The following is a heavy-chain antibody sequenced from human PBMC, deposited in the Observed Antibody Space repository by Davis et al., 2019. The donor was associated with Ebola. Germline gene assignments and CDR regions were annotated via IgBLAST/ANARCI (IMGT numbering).Heavy chain of an antibody. CDR1: GFTFSSYA. V-gene: IGHV3-23*01. D-gene: IGHD4-17*01. Sequence: GGSLRLSCAASGFTFSSYAMSWVRQAPGKGLEWVSAISGSGHSTYYADSVKGRFTISRDNSKNTLYLQMNSRRAEDTAVYYCAKDRRDYGDYFDYWGQGSLVTVSS. J-gene: IGHJ4*02. CDR3: AKDRRDYGDYFDY. CDR2: ISGSGHST.